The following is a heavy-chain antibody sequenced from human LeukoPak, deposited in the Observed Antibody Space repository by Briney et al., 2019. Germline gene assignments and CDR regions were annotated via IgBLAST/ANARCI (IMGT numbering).Heavy chain of an antibody. V-gene: IGHV3-9*01. CDR3: AKDTFASSGWYASGVFDY. D-gene: IGHD6-19*01. CDR2: ISWNSGSI. J-gene: IGHJ4*02. CDR1: GFTFDDYA. Sequence: GGSLRLSCAASGFTFDDYAMHWVRQAPGKGLEWVSGISWNSGSIGYADSVKGRFTISRDNAKNSLYLQMNSLRAEDTALYYCAKDTFASSGWYASGVFDYWGQGTLVTVSS.